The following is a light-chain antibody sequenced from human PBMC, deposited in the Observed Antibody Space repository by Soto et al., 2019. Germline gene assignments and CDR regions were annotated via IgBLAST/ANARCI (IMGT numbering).Light chain of an antibody. Sequence: SVLTQPPSASGTPGQRVTISCSGSSSNIGTYSVSWYQQFPGTAPRLLIYSGNQRPSGVPDRFSASKSGASASLAISGLRAEDEADYYCNSYTSNNTYVFGTGTKVTVL. CDR1: SSNIGTYS. V-gene: IGLV1-44*01. J-gene: IGLJ1*01. CDR2: SGN. CDR3: NSYTSNNTYV.